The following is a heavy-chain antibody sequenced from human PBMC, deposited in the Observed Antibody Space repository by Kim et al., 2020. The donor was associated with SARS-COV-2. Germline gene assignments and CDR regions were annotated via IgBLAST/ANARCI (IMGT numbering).Heavy chain of an antibody. CDR1: RFTFSSYN. D-gene: IGHD5-18*01. J-gene: IGHJ4*02. CDR3: ARVAYSHGYWPYFSDY. V-gene: IGHV3-48*02. Sequence: LSLTCAASRFTFSSYNMTWVRQAPGKGLEWLSYISSSSRTIYYAASVKGRFTISRDNAKNSLYLQMNSLRDEDTAVYYCARVAYSHGYWPYFSDYWGQGTLVTVSS. CDR2: ISSSSRTI.